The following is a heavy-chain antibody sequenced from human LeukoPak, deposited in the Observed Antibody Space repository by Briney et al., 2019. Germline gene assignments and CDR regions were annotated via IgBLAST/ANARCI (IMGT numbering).Heavy chain of an antibody. CDR1: GYTFTSYY. Sequence: ASVKVSCKASGYTFTSYYMHWVRQAPGQGLEWMGIINPSGGSTSYAQKFQGRVTMTRDMSTSTVYMELSSLRSEDTAVYYCARDAYDPKAIMITFGGVIYSYYYMDVWGKGTTVTISS. CDR2: INPSGGST. D-gene: IGHD3-16*01. J-gene: IGHJ6*03. V-gene: IGHV1-46*01. CDR3: ARDAYDPKAIMITFGGVIYSYYYMDV.